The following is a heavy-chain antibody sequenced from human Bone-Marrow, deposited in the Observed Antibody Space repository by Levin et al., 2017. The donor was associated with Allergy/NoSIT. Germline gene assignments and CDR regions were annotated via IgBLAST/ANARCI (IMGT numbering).Heavy chain of an antibody. Sequence: GESLKISCAASGFTFSHYAIHWVRQAPGKGLEWVAVISYDGYNTYYAESVKGRFTISRDNSKNTLYLEMNSLRAEDTAVYFCARERMKSNLRVKHYYYGMDVWGQGTTVTVSS. J-gene: IGHJ6*02. CDR3: ARERMKSNLRVKHYYYGMDV. CDR2: ISYDGYNT. D-gene: IGHD2/OR15-2a*01. V-gene: IGHV3-30-3*01. CDR1: GFTFSHYA.